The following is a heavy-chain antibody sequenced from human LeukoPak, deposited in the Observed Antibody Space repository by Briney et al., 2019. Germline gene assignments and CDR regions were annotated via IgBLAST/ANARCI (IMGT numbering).Heavy chain of an antibody. CDR1: GFTFSIYA. D-gene: IGHD1-26*01. J-gene: IGHJ4*02. CDR3: ARGGTSGSLIY. Sequence: PGGSLRLSCTASGFTFSIYAMSWVRQAPGKGLDWVSAITGSGDGTYYADSVKGRFTISRDNSKNTLYLQLNSLRAEDTALYYCARGGTSGSLIYWGQGTLVTVSS. CDR2: ITGSGDGT. V-gene: IGHV3-23*01.